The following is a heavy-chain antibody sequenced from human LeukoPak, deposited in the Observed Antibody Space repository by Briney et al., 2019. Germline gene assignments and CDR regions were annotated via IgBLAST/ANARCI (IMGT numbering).Heavy chain of an antibody. Sequence: GRPLRLSCVASGFTFTRFAVQWVRGAPGKAREGVTVVSYDGNDKYYADSVKGRFTISRDNSKNTVYLQMNSLRAEDTAVYYCARDDALATDGFDSWGQGTLVTVSS. CDR1: GFTFTRFA. CDR3: ARDDALATDGFDS. V-gene: IGHV3-30*17. CDR2: VSYDGNDK. J-gene: IGHJ4*02. D-gene: IGHD5-24*01.